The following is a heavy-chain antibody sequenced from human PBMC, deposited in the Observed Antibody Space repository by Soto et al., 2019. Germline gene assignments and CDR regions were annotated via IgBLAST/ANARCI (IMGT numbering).Heavy chain of an antibody. CDR3: ARTESGTFDP. Sequence: QLQLQESGSGLVKPSQTLSLTCAVSGGSISSGGYSWSWIRQPPGKGLEWIGYIYHSGSTYYNPCLKIRVTISVDRSKTKFSLKLSSVTAADTAVYYCARTESGTFDPWGQGTLVTVSS. V-gene: IGHV4-30-2*01. CDR1: GGSISSGGYS. D-gene: IGHD1-7*01. J-gene: IGHJ5*02. CDR2: IYHSGST.